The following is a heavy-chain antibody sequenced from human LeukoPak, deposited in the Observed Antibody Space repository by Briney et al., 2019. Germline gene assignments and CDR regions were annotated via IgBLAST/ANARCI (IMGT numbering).Heavy chain of an antibody. CDR2: INPNSGGT. CDR1: GYTFTSYG. CDR3: ARVQWLVRIGWFDP. D-gene: IGHD6-19*01. V-gene: IGHV1-2*02. J-gene: IGHJ5*02. Sequence: ASVKVSCKASGYTFTSYGISWVRQAPGQGLEWMGWINPNSGGTNYAQKFQGRVTMTRDTSISTAYMELSRLRSDDTAVYYCARVQWLVRIGWFDPWGQGTLVTVSS.